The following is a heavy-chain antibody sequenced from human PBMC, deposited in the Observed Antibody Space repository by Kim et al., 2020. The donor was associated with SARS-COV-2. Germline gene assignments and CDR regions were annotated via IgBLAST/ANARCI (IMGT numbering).Heavy chain of an antibody. CDR1: GFTFSSYG. CDR3: ARDGYCSSTSCFDY. Sequence: GGSLRLSCAASGFTFSSYGMHWVRQAPGKGLEWVAVISYDGSNKYYADSVKGRFTISRDNSKNTLYLQMNSLRAEDTAVYYCARDGYCSSTSCFDYWGQGTLVTVSS. D-gene: IGHD2-2*01. V-gene: IGHV3-33*05. J-gene: IGHJ4*02. CDR2: ISYDGSNK.